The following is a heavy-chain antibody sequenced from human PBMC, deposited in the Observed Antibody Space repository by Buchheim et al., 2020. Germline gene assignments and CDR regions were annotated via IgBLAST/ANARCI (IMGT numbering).Heavy chain of an antibody. CDR3: ARAGGYDYVWGSYRPRDGMDV. D-gene: IGHD3-16*02. J-gene: IGHJ6*02. CDR2: IYYSGTT. Sequence: QVQLLESGPGLVKPSETLSLTCTVSGGSISSYYWSWIRQPPGKGLEWIGYIYYSGTTNYNPSIKRRVTISVDTFKNQFSLKLRAVTAADTAVYYCARAGGYDYVWGSYRPRDGMDVWGQGTT. CDR1: GGSISSYY. V-gene: IGHV4-59*01.